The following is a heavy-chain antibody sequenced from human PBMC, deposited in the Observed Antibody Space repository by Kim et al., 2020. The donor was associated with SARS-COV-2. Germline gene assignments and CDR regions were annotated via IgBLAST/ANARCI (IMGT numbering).Heavy chain of an antibody. CDR2: INPNSGGT. D-gene: IGHD3-22*01. J-gene: IGHJ3*02. V-gene: IGHV1-2*02. CDR1: GYTFTGYD. Sequence: ASVKVSCKASGYTFTGYDMHWVRQAPGQGLEWMGWINPNSGGTNYAQTFQGRLTMTMDTSISTAYMELSRLRSDDTAVYYCAIGLWLLGFAAFDIWGQGTIVTASS. CDR3: AIGLWLLGFAAFDI.